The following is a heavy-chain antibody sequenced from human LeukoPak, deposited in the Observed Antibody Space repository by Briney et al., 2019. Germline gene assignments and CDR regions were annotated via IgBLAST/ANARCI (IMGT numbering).Heavy chain of an antibody. J-gene: IGHJ4*02. V-gene: IGHV3-7*03. CDR1: GFTFRTYW. Sequence: GGFLRLSCAASGFTFRTYWMSWGRQAPGKGLEWVADINQDGSEKYYVDSVKGRFTISRDNAKNSLYLQMNSLRAEDTAVYYCARGAPYRDSDDGWARGTLLTVSS. CDR3: ARGAPYRDSDDG. CDR2: INQDGSEK. D-gene: IGHD1-26*01.